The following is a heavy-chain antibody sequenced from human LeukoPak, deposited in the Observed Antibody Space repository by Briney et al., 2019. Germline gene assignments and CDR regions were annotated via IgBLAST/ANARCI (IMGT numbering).Heavy chain of an antibody. J-gene: IGHJ3*02. CDR2: IWYDGSNK. CDR1: GFTFSSYG. Sequence: TGGSLRLSCAASGFTFSSYGMHWVRQAPGKGLEWVAVIWYDGSNKYYADSVKGRFTISRDNSKNTLYLQMNSLRAEDTAVYYCAKWAVGATKSAFDIWGQGTMVTVSS. D-gene: IGHD1-26*01. V-gene: IGHV3-30*02. CDR3: AKWAVGATKSAFDI.